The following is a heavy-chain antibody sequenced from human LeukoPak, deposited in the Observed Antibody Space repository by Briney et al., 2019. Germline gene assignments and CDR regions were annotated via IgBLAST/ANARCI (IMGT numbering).Heavy chain of an antibody. J-gene: IGHJ4*02. V-gene: IGHV1-46*01. CDR1: GYTFTSYY. CDR2: INPSGGST. D-gene: IGHD1-26*01. Sequence: ASVKVSCKASGYTFTSYYMHWVRQAPGQGLEWMGIINPSGGSTSYAQKFQGRVTMTRDMSTSTVYMELSSLRSEDTAVYYCARGRRSSGSYETSYYFDYWGQGTLVTVSS. CDR3: ARGRRSSGSYETSYYFDY.